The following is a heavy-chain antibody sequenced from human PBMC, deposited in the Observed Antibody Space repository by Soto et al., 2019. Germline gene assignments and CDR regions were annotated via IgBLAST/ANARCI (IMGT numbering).Heavy chain of an antibody. V-gene: IGHV2-5*02. CDR2: IYWDDDK. CDR3: AHSLYDFWSGSKVWYFDL. Sequence: KESGPTLVKPTQTLTLTCTFSGFSLSTSGVGVGWIRQPPGKALEWLALIYWDDDKRYSPSLKSRLTITKDTSKNQVVLTMTNMDPVDTATYYCAHSLYDFWSGSKVWYFDLWGRGTLVTVSS. D-gene: IGHD3-3*01. CDR1: GFSLSTSGVG. J-gene: IGHJ2*01.